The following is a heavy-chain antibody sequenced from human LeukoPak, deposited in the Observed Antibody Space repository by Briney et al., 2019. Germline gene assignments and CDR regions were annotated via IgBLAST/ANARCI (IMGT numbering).Heavy chain of an antibody. CDR3: ARESTNTGYSSSWYSPSTYYFDY. Sequence: PSETLSLTCTVSGGSISSSSYYWGWIRQPPGKGLEWIGYIYYSGSTNYNPSLKSRVTISVDTSKNQFSLKLSSVTAADTAVYYCARESTNTGYSSSWYSPSTYYFDYWGQGTLVTVSS. CDR1: GGSISSSSYY. D-gene: IGHD6-13*01. V-gene: IGHV4-61*01. CDR2: IYYSGST. J-gene: IGHJ4*02.